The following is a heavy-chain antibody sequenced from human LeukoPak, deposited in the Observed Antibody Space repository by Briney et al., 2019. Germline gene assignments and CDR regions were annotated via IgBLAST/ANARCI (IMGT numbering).Heavy chain of an antibody. CDR2: MNSAGTTI. D-gene: IGHD1-1*01. J-gene: IGHJ4*01. CDR1: GFTISGFW. Sequence: GGSLRLSCAASGFTISGFWMHWVRQSPGEGLVWVARMNSAGTTINYADSVKGRFTISRDNVRNTLHLQMNNLSLEDTAVYFCIREVQVRASASLGLWGRGTLVTVS. CDR3: IREVQVRASASLGL. V-gene: IGHV3-74*01.